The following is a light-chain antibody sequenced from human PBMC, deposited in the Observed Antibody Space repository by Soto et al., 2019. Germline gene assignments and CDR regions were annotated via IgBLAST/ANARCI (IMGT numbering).Light chain of an antibody. CDR3: QQRSTWPPFT. Sequence: EIVLTQSPATLSLSPGERATLSCRASHSVSTSLAWYQQKPGQAPRLLIYDASNRATGVPARFSGSGSGTDFTLTIGSLEPADFAGYYCQQRSTWPPFTFGPGTKVDIK. J-gene: IGKJ3*01. CDR2: DAS. CDR1: HSVSTS. V-gene: IGKV3-11*01.